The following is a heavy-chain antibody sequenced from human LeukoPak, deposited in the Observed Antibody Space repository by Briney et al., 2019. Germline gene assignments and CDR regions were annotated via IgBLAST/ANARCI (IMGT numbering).Heavy chain of an antibody. V-gene: IGHV3-23*01. J-gene: IGHJ4*02. CDR1: GFTFSSYA. CDR2: ISGSGGNT. CDR3: AKDLLRYYDILTGYYSVSYFDY. Sequence: GGSLRLSCAASGFTFSSYAMSRVRQAPGKGLEWVSAISGSGGNTYYADSVKGRFTISRDNSKNTLYLQMNSLRAEDTAVYYCAKDLLRYYDILTGYYSVSYFDYWGQGTLVTVSS. D-gene: IGHD3-9*01.